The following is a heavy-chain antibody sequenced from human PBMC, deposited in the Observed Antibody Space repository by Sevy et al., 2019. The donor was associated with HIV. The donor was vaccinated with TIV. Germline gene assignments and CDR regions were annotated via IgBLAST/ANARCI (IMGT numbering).Heavy chain of an antibody. CDR3: TRNGGAFDNGFDP. J-gene: IGHJ5*02. CDR2: ISSSGSSI. D-gene: IGHD2-8*01. V-gene: IGHV3-48*03. CDR1: GFTFSSYD. Sequence: GGSLRLSCTVSGFTFSSYDMNWVRQAPGKWLEWVSKISSSGSSIYYADSVKGRFTISRDNAKNSLNLQMNSLRAEDTAVYYCTRNGGAFDNGFDPWGQGTLVTVSS.